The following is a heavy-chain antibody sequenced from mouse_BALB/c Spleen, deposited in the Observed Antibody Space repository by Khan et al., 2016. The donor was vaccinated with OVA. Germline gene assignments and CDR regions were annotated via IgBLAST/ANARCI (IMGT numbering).Heavy chain of an antibody. CDR3: AKGVWSYYNTLDY. CDR2: IWGGGTT. CDR1: GFSLSDYG. Sequence: QMQLEESGPGLVAPSQNLSITCTVSGFSLSDYGVSWIRQPPGKGLEWLVVIWGGGTTYYNSALKSRLSISKDNSKSQVFLKMSSLQSDDTAMFYCAKGVWSYYNTLDYWGQGTSVTVSS. J-gene: IGHJ4*01. V-gene: IGHV2-6-5*01.